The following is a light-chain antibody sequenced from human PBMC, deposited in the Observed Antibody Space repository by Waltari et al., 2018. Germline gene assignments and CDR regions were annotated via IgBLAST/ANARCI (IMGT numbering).Light chain of an antibody. V-gene: IGKV1-39*01. Sequence: DIQMTQYPSSLSASVGDRVSLTCRASQSINKYLNWYQQRPGEAPNLLIYAAFNLQSGVPSRFRGSGSGTDSTLTISGLQPEDSATYYCHQSYRFPPTFGPGTKLDIK. CDR3: HQSYRFPPT. CDR2: AAF. J-gene: IGKJ3*01. CDR1: QSINKY.